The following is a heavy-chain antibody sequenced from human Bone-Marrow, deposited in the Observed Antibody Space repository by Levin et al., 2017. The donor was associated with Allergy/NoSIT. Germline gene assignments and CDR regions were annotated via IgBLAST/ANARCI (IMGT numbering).Heavy chain of an antibody. CDR3: ARGKLGYCSGGSCYFDY. CDR2: IIPIFGTA. CDR1: GGTFSSYA. J-gene: IGHJ4*02. Sequence: VASVKVSCKASGGTFSSYAISWVRQAPGQGLEWMGGIIPIFGTANYAQKFQGRVTITADESTSTAYMELSSLRSEDTAVYYCARGKLGYCSGGSCYFDYWGQGTLVTVSS. V-gene: IGHV1-69*13. D-gene: IGHD2-15*01.